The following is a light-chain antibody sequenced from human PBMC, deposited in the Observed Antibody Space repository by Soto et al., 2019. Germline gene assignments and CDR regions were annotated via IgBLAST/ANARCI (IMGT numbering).Light chain of an antibody. J-gene: IGKJ1*01. CDR2: WAC. CDR1: QSVLSNSNNY. Sequence: EIVMTQSPYSLTVSLGDRATINWKASQSVLSNSNNYLAWFQQKPGQPPKLLIYWACTRESGVPHRFSGSGSGTEFTLTISSMQPEDFATYYCQQSYTTPTWTFGQGTKVDI. V-gene: IGKV4-1*01. CDR3: QQSYTTPTWT.